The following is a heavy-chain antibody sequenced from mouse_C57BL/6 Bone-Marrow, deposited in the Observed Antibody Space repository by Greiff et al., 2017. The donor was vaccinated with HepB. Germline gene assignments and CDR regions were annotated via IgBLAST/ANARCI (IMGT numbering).Heavy chain of an antibody. CDR2: ISDGGSYT. Sequence: EVQRVESGGGLVKPGGSLKLSCAASGFTFSSYAMSWVRQTPEKRLEWVATISDGGSYTYYPDNVKGRFTISRDNAKNNLYLQMSHLKSEDTAMYYCARERDYYGSSPFDYWGQGTTLTVSS. CDR3: ARERDYYGSSPFDY. J-gene: IGHJ2*01. D-gene: IGHD1-1*01. CDR1: GFTFSSYA. V-gene: IGHV5-4*01.